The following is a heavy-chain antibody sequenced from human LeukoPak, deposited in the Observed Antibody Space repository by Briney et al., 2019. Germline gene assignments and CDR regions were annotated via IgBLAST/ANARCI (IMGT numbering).Heavy chain of an antibody. Sequence: PSETLSLTCTVSGGSISSYYWSWIRQPPGKGLEWIGYIYYSGSTNYNPSLKSRVTISVDTSKNQFSLKLSSVTAADTAVYYCARDRSYYYYGMDVWGQGTTVTVSS. V-gene: IGHV4-59*01. J-gene: IGHJ6*02. CDR1: GGSISSYY. CDR3: ARDRSYYYYGMDV. CDR2: IYYSGST.